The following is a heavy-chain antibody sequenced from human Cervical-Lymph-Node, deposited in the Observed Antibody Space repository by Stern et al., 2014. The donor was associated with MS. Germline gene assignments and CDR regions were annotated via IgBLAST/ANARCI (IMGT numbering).Heavy chain of an antibody. D-gene: IGHD2/OR15-2a*01. Sequence: VQLVESGGGVVQPGRSLRLSCAASGFTLSSYALHWVRQAPGKGLAWVAVISYDGSDKYYANSVKGRFTISRDNSKNPLDLQMNSLRPEDTAVYYCARVWTTFSVHYYYGMDVWGQGTTVTVSS. CDR2: ISYDGSDK. V-gene: IGHV3-30*01. CDR1: GFTLSSYA. J-gene: IGHJ6*02. CDR3: ARVWTTFSVHYYYGMDV.